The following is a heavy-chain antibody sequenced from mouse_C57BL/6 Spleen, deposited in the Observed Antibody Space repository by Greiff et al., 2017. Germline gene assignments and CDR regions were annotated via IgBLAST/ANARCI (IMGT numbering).Heavy chain of an antibody. CDR3: ATRGTVVDWYFDV. V-gene: IGHV1-82*01. D-gene: IGHD1-1*01. CDR1: GYAFSSSW. Sequence: VKLQESGPELVKPGASVKISCKASGYAFSSSWMNWVKQRPGKGLEWIGRIYPGDGDTNYNGKFKGKATLTVDKPSSTAYMQLSSLTSEDSAVYYCATRGTVVDWYFDVWGTGTTVTVSS. J-gene: IGHJ1*03. CDR2: IYPGDGDT.